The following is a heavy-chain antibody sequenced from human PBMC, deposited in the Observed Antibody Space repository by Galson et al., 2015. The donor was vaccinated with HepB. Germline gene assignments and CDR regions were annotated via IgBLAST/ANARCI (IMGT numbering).Heavy chain of an antibody. V-gene: IGHV1-18*04. J-gene: IGHJ3*02. Sequence: VKVSCKASGYTFTSYGISWVRQAPGQGLEWMGWISAYNGHTSFAQKLQGRVTMTTDTSTSTAYMELRSLRSDDTAVYYCAREDAFDIWGQGTMVTVSS. CDR1: GYTFTSYG. CDR3: AREDAFDI. CDR2: ISAYNGHT.